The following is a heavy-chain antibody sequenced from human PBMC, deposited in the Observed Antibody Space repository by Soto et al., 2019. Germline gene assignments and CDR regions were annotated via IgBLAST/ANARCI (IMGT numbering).Heavy chain of an antibody. D-gene: IGHD1-7*01. V-gene: IGHV4-4*02. CDR1: GGSFTSNNW. J-gene: IGHJ4*02. CDR3: ASRDPGTSVDY. CDR2: IYRTGST. Sequence: KPSETLSLTCAVSGGSFTSNNWWTWVRQPPGQGLEWIGEIYRTGSTNYNPSLKCRVTISLDKSENQFSLKVTSLTAADTAVYYCASRDPGTSVDYWGQGTLVTVSS.